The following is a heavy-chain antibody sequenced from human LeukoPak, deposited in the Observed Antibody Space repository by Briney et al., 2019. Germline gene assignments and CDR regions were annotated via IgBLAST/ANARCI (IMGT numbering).Heavy chain of an antibody. CDR3: AKYVSTGWFDP. CDR2: IYYRGST. J-gene: IGHJ5*02. D-gene: IGHD5/OR15-5a*01. CDR1: GGSISSYY. Sequence: PSETLSLTCTVSGGSISSYYWSWIRQPPGKGLEWIGYIYYRGSTNYNPSLKSRVTISVDTSENQFSLKLSSVTAADTAVYYCAKYVSTGWFDPWGQGTLVTVSS. V-gene: IGHV4-59*08.